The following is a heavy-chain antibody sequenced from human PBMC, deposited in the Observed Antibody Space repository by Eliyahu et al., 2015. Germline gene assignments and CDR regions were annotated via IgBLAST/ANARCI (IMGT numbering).Heavy chain of an antibody. Sequence: EVQLVESGGGLVKPGGSLRLSCAASGFTFSSYSMNWVRQAPGKGLEWVSSISSSGSYIYYADSVKGRFTISRDNAKNSLYLQMNSLRAEDTAVYYCARDVAYSGSYWGGDHDAFDIWGQGTMVTVSS. CDR1: GFTFSSYS. D-gene: IGHD1-26*01. J-gene: IGHJ3*02. V-gene: IGHV3-21*01. CDR2: ISSSGSYI. CDR3: ARDVAYSGSYWGGDHDAFDI.